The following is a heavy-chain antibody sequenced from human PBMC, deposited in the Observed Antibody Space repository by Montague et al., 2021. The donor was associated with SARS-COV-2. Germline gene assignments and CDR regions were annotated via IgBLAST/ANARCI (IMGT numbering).Heavy chain of an antibody. Sequence: SETLSLTCTVSGGSISTYYWSWVWQPPGKGLEWIAYINYSGITNHNSSPKGQVAVSLDTSKNHFSLNLKSVTAADTAVYFCARSGWLTRGFDSWGQGTLVFVSS. V-gene: IGHV4-59*01. J-gene: IGHJ4*02. CDR1: GGSISTYY. D-gene: IGHD5-12*01. CDR2: INYSGIT. CDR3: ARSGWLTRGFDS.